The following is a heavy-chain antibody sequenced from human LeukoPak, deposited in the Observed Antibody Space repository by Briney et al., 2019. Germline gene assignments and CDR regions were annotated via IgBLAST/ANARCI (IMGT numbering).Heavy chain of an antibody. CDR3: ARGRVYCSGTSCYEDY. V-gene: IGHV3-33*01. Sequence: GRSLRLSCAASGFTFSSYGMHWVRQAPGKGLEWVAVIWYDGSNKYYADSVKGRFTISRDNAKNSLYLQMNSLRDEDTAVYYCARGRVYCSGTSCYEDYWGQGTLVTVSS. CDR1: GFTFSSYG. J-gene: IGHJ4*02. D-gene: IGHD2-2*01. CDR2: IWYDGSNK.